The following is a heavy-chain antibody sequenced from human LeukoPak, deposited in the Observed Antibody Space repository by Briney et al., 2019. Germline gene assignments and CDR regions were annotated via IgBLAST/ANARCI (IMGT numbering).Heavy chain of an antibody. CDR3: ARAYYYDSSGSPIDH. CDR1: GGTFSSYA. Sequence: AASVTVSCTASGGTFSSYAISWVRQAPGQGLEWMGGIIPIFGTANYAQKFQGRVTITADESTSTAYMELSSLRSEDTAVYYCARAYYYDSSGSPIDHWGQGTLVTVSS. D-gene: IGHD3-22*01. V-gene: IGHV1-69*13. CDR2: IIPIFGTA. J-gene: IGHJ4*02.